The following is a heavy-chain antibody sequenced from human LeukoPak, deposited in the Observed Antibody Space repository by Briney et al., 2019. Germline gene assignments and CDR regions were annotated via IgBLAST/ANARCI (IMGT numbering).Heavy chain of an antibody. Sequence: SQTLSLTCTVSGGSISSGSYYWSWIRQPAGKGLEWIGRIYTSGSTNYNPSLKSRVTISVDTSKNQFSLKLSSVTAADTAVYYCAFGRELPRGRDYYYYMDVWGKGTTVTVSS. CDR3: AFGRELPRGRDYYYYMDV. J-gene: IGHJ6*03. CDR1: GGSISSGSYY. V-gene: IGHV4-61*02. D-gene: IGHD1-26*01. CDR2: IYTSGST.